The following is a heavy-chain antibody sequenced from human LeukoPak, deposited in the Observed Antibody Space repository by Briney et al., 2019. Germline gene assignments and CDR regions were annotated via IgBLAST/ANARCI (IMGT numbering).Heavy chain of an antibody. J-gene: IGHJ5*02. CDR3: ASAPRSTVIPYELAAGP. CDR2: ISVYNGNT. V-gene: IGHV1-18*01. CDR1: GYTFTSHG. D-gene: IGHD1-1*01. Sequence: ASVKVSCKASGYTFTSHGITWVRQAPGQGLEWMGWISVYNGNTNYAQKVQARVTMTTDTSTSTAYMELRSLTSDDTAVYYCASAPRSTVIPYELAAGPWGQGTLVTVSS.